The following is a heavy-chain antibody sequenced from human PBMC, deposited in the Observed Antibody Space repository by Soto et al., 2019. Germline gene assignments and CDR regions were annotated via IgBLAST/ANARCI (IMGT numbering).Heavy chain of an antibody. CDR1: GFTFSTYA. CDR3: AKSYGSGSYYTS. Sequence: EVQLLESGGGLVQPGGSLRLSCAASGFTFSTYAMSWVRQTPGKGLEWVSGISGSGGSTNYADSVKGRFTISRDNSKNTLYLQMNSLRAEDTAVYYCAKSYGSGSYYTSWGQGTLVTVSS. V-gene: IGHV3-23*01. D-gene: IGHD3-10*01. J-gene: IGHJ4*02. CDR2: ISGSGGST.